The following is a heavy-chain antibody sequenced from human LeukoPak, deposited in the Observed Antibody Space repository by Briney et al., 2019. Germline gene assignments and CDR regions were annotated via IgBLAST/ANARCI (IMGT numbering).Heavy chain of an antibody. CDR3: ASGLTPAWSYMDV. J-gene: IGHJ6*03. V-gene: IGHV1-69*06. CDR1: GCIFSTYS. CDR2: IIPIFGTP. D-gene: IGHD2-15*01. Sequence: GSSVKVSCKASGCIFSTYSLSWVRQAPGEGLEWMGGIIPIFGTPTYAQKFQGRVTITADKSTTTAYMELSSLRSEDTAVYYCASGLTPAWSYMDVWGKGTTVTISS.